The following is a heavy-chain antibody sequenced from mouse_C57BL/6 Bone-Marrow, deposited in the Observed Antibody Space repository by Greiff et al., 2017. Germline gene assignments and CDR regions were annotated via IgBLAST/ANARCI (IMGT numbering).Heavy chain of an antibody. V-gene: IGHV1-64*01. D-gene: IGHD1-1*01. CDR3: ERLLLDD. Sequence: QVQLKQPGAELVKPGASVKLSCKASGYTFTSYWMHWVKQRPGQGLEWIGMIHPNSGSTNYTEKFKGKATLTVDKSSSTAYMQLSSLTAEDSAVYYCERLLLDDWGKGTTLTVSS. CDR1: GYTFTSYW. J-gene: IGHJ2*01. CDR2: IHPNSGST.